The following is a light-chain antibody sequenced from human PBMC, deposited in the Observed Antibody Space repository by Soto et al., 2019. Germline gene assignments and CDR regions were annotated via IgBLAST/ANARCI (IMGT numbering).Light chain of an antibody. Sequence: NFMLTQPHSVSESPGRTVTISCTRTSGSIASNFVQWYQQRPGSAPTAVIYEDNQRPSGVPARFSGSIDSSSNSASLTISGLKTEDEADYYCQSYDSSSWVFGGGTKVTVL. V-gene: IGLV6-57*04. CDR1: SGSIASNF. CDR3: QSYDSSSWV. J-gene: IGLJ3*02. CDR2: EDN.